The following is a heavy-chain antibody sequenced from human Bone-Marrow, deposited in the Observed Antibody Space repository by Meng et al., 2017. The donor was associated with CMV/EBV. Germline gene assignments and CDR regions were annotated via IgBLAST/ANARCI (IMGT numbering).Heavy chain of an antibody. CDR2: ISAYNGNT. D-gene: IGHD2-15*01. CDR3: ARVRCGSCYSDKSYYGMDV. J-gene: IGHJ6*02. V-gene: IGHV1-18*01. Sequence: VKVSCKASGYTFTSYGISWVRQAPGQGLEWMGWISAYNGNTNYAQKLQGRVTMTTDTSTSTAYMELRSLRSDDTAVYYCARVRCGSCYSDKSYYGMDVWGQGTTVTVSS. CDR1: GYTFTSYG.